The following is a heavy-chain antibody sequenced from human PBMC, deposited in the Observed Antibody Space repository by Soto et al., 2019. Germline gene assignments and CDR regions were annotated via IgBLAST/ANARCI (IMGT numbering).Heavy chain of an antibody. CDR2: IYYSGST. J-gene: IGHJ5*02. D-gene: IGHD3-10*01. CDR3: ARHMAQPGNWFDP. V-gene: IGHV4-39*01. Sequence: SETLSLTCTVSGGSISSSSYYWGWIRQPPGKGLEWIGSIYYSGSTYYNPSLKSRVTISVDTSKNQFSLKLSSVTAADTAVYYCARHMAQPGNWFDPWGQGTLVTVSS. CDR1: GGSISSSSYY.